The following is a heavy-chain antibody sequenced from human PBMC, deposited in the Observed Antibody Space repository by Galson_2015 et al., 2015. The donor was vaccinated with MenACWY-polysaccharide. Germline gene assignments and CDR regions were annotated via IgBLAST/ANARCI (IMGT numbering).Heavy chain of an antibody. CDR1: GFTFNSNW. CDR3: VRAELECTGGVCRQNY. CDR2: INSDGKST. V-gene: IGHV3-74*01. D-gene: IGHD2-8*02. J-gene: IGHJ4*02. Sequence: SLRLSCAASGFTFNSNWMHWVRQAPGRGVVWVSRINSDGKSTIYVDPVKGRFTVSRDNAKNTLYLQMNSLRAEDTAVYYCVRAELECTGGVCRQNYWGQETLVTVSS.